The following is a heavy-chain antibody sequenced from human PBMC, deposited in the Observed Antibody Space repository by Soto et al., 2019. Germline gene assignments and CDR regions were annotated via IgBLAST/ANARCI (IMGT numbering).Heavy chain of an antibody. CDR3: AHKATAKLTVRVFDY. J-gene: IGHJ4*02. CDR1: GFSLSTSGVG. CDR2: IYWDDDN. D-gene: IGHD3-9*01. V-gene: IGHV2-5*02. Sequence: QITLKESGPTLVKPTQTLTLTCTFSGFSLSTSGVGVGWIRQPPGKALEWLAVIYWDDDNRYSPSLRSRLTFPKDTSKNQVVLTMTNMDPEDTATYYCAHKATAKLTVRVFDYWGQGLLVTVSS.